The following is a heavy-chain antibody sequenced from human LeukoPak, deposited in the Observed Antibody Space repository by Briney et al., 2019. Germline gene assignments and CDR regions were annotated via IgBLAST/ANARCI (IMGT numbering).Heavy chain of an antibody. V-gene: IGHV1-8*01. J-gene: IGHJ4*02. D-gene: IGHD3-10*01. CDR1: XYXXTRYD. CDR2: MDPNSGNT. CDR3: ARGHPGRRTGGVLLCFGDAERDFDX. Sequence: XYXAXXYXXTRYDINXVRQAPGQGREGMGCMDPNSGNTGYTQKFQGRVTMTRTTSISTAYMELSSLRSEDTAVYYCARGHPGRRTGGVLLCFGDAERDFDXWGQXTL.